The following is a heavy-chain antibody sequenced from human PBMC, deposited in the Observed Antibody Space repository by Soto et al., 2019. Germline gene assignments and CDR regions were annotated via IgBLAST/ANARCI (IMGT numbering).Heavy chain of an antibody. V-gene: IGHV3-73*01. Sequence: GGSLRLSCAASGFTFSGSAMHWVRQASGKGLEWVGRIRSKANSYATAYAASVKGRFTISRDDSKNTAYLQMNSLKTEDTAVYYCTRPLGYSSSSGTGWGQGTLVTVS. CDR1: GFTFSGSA. J-gene: IGHJ4*02. CDR3: TRPLGYSSSSGTG. D-gene: IGHD6-6*01. CDR2: IRSKANSYAT.